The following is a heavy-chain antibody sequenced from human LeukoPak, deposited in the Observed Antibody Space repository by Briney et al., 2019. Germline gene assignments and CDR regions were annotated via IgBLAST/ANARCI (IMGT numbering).Heavy chain of an antibody. Sequence: SETLSLTCAVYGGSFSGYYWSWIRQPPGKGLEWIGEINHSGSTNYNPSLKSRVTISMDTSKNHISLKLSSVTAADTAVYYCAANSADYNTLGSSYKVWGQGTLVTVSS. CDR1: GGSFSGYY. CDR2: INHSGST. V-gene: IGHV4-34*01. D-gene: IGHD3-10*01. J-gene: IGHJ4*02. CDR3: AANSADYNTLGSSYKV.